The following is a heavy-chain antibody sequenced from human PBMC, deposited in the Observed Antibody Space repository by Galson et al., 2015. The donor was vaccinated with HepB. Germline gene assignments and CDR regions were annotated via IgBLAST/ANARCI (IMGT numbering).Heavy chain of an antibody. V-gene: IGHV1-69*13. CDR3: ARGSRNDFWSGYSTDKYYYGMDV. CDR1: GCTFSSYA. Sequence: SVKVSCKASGCTFSSYAISWVRQAPGQGLEWMGGIIPIFGTTNYAQKFQGRVTITADESTSTAYMELSSLRSEDTAVYYCARGSRNDFWSGYSTDKYYYGMDVWGQGTTVTVSS. D-gene: IGHD3-3*01. CDR2: IIPIFGTT. J-gene: IGHJ6*02.